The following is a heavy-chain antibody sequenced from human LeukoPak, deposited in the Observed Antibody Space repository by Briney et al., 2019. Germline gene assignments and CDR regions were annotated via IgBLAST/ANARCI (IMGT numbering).Heavy chain of an antibody. CDR2: IYYSGST. D-gene: IGHD3-22*01. Sequence: PSETLSLTCTVSGGSISSSSYYWGWIRQPPGKGLEWIGSIYYSGSTYYNPSLKSRVTISVDTSKNQFSLKLSSVTAADTAVYYCARTVTMRGAFDIWGQGTMVTVSS. V-gene: IGHV4-39*07. CDR1: GGSISSSSYY. CDR3: ARTVTMRGAFDI. J-gene: IGHJ3*02.